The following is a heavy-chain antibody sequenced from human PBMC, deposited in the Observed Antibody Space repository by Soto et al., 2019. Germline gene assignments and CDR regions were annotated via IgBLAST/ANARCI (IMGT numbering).Heavy chain of an antibody. CDR3: ARVDYDILTGYYNPRALGWFDP. Sequence: GGSLRLSCAASGFTFSDYYMSWIRQAPGKGLEWVSYISSSGSTIYYADSVKGRFTISRDNAKNSLYLQMNSLRAEDTAVYYCARVDYDILTGYYNPRALGWFDPWGQGTLVTVSS. CDR2: ISSSGSTI. J-gene: IGHJ5*02. V-gene: IGHV3-11*01. CDR1: GFTFSDYY. D-gene: IGHD3-9*01.